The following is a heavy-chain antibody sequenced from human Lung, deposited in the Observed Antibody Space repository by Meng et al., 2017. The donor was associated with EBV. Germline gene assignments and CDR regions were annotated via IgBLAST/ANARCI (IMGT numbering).Heavy chain of an antibody. V-gene: IGHV4-4*02. CDR3: ARVTLWFGELEY. J-gene: IGHJ4*02. CDR1: GGSISSSNW. D-gene: IGHD3-10*01. Sequence: QGPSQESGPGRVQATGTLCRTCGFSGGSISSSNWGSWVRQPPGKGLEWIGEIYHSGSTNYNPSLKSRVTISVDKSKNQFSLKLSSVTAADTAVYYCARVTLWFGELEYWGQGTLVTVSS. CDR2: IYHSGST.